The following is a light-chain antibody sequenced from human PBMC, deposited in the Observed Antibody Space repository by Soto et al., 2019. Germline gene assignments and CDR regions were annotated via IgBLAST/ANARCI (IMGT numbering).Light chain of an antibody. V-gene: IGKV3-20*01. CDR1: QSVSSSF. Sequence: EIVLTQSPGTLSLSPGERATLSCRASQSVSSSFLAWYQQKPGQAPRLLIYGASSRATGIPARFSGSGSGTDCTLTISRLEPEDVAVYYCQQYGSSPLTFGGGTKVEIK. CDR2: GAS. CDR3: QQYGSSPLT. J-gene: IGKJ4*01.